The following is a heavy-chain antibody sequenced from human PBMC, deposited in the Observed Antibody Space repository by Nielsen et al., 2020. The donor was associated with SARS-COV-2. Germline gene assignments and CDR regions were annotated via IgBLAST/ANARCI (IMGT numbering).Heavy chain of an antibody. V-gene: IGHV3-30*18. CDR2: ISYDGSNK. D-gene: IGHD4-11*01. Sequence: GESLKISCAASGFTFSSYGMHWVSQAPGKGLEGVAVISYDGSNKYYADSVKGRFTISRDNSKNTLYLQMNSLRAEDTAVYYCAKGTTFDYWGQGTLVTVSS. CDR3: AKGTTFDY. CDR1: GFTFSSYG. J-gene: IGHJ4*02.